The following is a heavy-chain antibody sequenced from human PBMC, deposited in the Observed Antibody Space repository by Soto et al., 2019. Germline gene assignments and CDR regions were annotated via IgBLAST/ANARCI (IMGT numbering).Heavy chain of an antibody. J-gene: IGHJ6*04. CDR2: IMCNGGST. Sequence: EEQLLESGGDLVQPGGSLRLSCAASGFPFRNHAMDWVRQAPGKGLEWVSTIMCNGGSTYYGDSVRGRFTISRDNSNNTLYLAMHSQTVDETAEYYCARATDCTGDGWNLPYNGLELWGKGTTVTVSS. CDR3: ARATDCTGDGWNLPYNGLEL. D-gene: IGHD2-8*02. V-gene: IGHV3-23*01. CDR1: GFPFRNHA.